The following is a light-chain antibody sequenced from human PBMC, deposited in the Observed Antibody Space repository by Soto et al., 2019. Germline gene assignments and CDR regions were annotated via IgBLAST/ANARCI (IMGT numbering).Light chain of an antibody. Sequence: DIQMTQSPSTLSASVGDRVTITCRASHSISSWLAWYQQKPGKAPNLLIYKASSLESGVPSRFSGSGSGTEFTLTISSLQPDDFATYYCQQYNTYSTWTFGQGTKVEIK. CDR1: HSISSW. J-gene: IGKJ1*01. V-gene: IGKV1-5*03. CDR2: KAS. CDR3: QQYNTYSTWT.